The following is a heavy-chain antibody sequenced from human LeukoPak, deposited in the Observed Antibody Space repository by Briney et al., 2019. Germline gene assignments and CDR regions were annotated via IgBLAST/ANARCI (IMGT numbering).Heavy chain of an antibody. Sequence: KPSETLSLTCAVYGGSFSGYYWSWIRQPPGKGLEWIGYIYYSGSTNYNPSLKSRVTISVDTSKNQFSLKLSSVTAADTAVYYCHGWQQLAHFDYWGQGTLVTVSS. CDR2: IYYSGST. V-gene: IGHV4-59*01. CDR1: GGSFSGYY. D-gene: IGHD6-13*01. CDR3: HGWQQLAHFDY. J-gene: IGHJ4*02.